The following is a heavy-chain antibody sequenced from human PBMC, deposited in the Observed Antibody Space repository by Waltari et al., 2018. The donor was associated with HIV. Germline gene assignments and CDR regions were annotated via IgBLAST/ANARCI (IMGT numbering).Heavy chain of an antibody. CDR2: INPNSGDT. J-gene: IGHJ4*02. CDR3: TRVGFGSGTYYFPGGY. CDR1: GYPFTGYY. D-gene: IGHD3-10*01. Sequence: QVQLVQSGAEVKSPGDSVKVSCKASGYPFTGYYIHWVRQAPGQGLEWMGWINPNSGDTNYAQKFQGRVIMTRDTSINTVYMELSRLTSDDTAVYYCTRVGFGSGTYYFPGGYWGQGTLVTVSS. V-gene: IGHV1-2*02.